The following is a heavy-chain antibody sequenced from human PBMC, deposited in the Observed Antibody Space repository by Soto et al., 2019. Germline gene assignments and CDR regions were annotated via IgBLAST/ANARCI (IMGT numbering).Heavy chain of an antibody. Sequence: PSEALSLTCTVSGGSSSSSSYYWGWIRQPPGKGLEWIGSIYYSGSTYYNPSLKSRVTISVDTSKNQFSLKLSSVTAADTAVYYCAITQTNYYGLSYYYYYGMDVWGQGTTVTVSS. V-gene: IGHV4-39*01. J-gene: IGHJ6*02. CDR1: GGSSSSSSYY. CDR3: AITQTNYYGLSYYYYYGMDV. CDR2: IYYSGST. D-gene: IGHD3-10*01.